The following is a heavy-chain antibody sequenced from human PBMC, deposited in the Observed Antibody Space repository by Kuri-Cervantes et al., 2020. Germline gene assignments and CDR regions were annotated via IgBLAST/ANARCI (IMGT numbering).Heavy chain of an antibody. D-gene: IGHD3-10*01. V-gene: IGHV7-4-1*02. CDR3: ARCSYGSGSLYYYYYGMDV. J-gene: IGHJ6*02. CDR1: GCTFTSYA. Sequence: ASVKVSCKASGCTFTSYAMNWVRQAPGQGLEWMGWINTNTGNPTYAQGFTGRFVFSLDTSVSTAYLQISSLKAEDTAVYYCARCSYGSGSLYYYYYGMDVWGQGTTVTVSS. CDR2: INTNTGNP.